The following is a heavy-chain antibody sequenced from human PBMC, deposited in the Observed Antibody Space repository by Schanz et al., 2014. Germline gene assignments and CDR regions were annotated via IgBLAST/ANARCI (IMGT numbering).Heavy chain of an antibody. V-gene: IGHV4-39*01. J-gene: IGHJ6*03. CDR3: ARQGIGYQHGRYYYYMDV. CDR2: IYYNGGTP. D-gene: IGHD2-2*01. Sequence: QVQLQESGPRLVKPSETLSLICTVSGGSITSSGFYWAWIRQPPGKGLEWIGSIYYNGGTPLYTPSLKRRATMSADTSKNHFSLKLTSVAAADAAVYYCARQGIGYQHGRYYYYMDVWGRGTTVTVSS. CDR1: GGSITSSGFY.